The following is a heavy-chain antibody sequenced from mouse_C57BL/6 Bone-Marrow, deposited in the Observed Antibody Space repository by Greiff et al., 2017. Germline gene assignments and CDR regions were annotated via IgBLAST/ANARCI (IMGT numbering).Heavy chain of an antibody. J-gene: IGHJ4*01. D-gene: IGHD2-10*02. CDR3: ARGGYGNYFFYYYAMDY. Sequence: VQLKQSGPELVKPGASVKIPCKASGYTFTDYNMDWVKQSHGKSLEWIGDINPNNGGTIYNQKFKGKATLTVDKSSSTAYMELRSLTSEDTAVYYCARGGYGNYFFYYYAMDYWGQGTSVTVSS. CDR1: GYTFTDYN. V-gene: IGHV1-18*01. CDR2: INPNNGGT.